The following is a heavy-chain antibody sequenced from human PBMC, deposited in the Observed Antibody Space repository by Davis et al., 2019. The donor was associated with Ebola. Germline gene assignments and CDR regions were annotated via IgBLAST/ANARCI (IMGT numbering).Heavy chain of an antibody. CDR3: ARDPSSYDFWSGYYTSDDWYFDL. J-gene: IGHJ2*01. Sequence: GESLKISCAASGFTFSSYEMNWVRQAPGKGLEWVSYISSSGSTIYYADSVKGRFTISRDNAKNSLYLQMNSLRAEDTAVYYCARDPSSYDFWSGYYTSDDWYFDLWGRGTLVTVSS. CDR2: ISSSGSTI. D-gene: IGHD3-3*01. V-gene: IGHV3-48*03. CDR1: GFTFSSYE.